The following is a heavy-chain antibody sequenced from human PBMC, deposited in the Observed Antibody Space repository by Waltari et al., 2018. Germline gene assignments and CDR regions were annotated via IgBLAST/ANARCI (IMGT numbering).Heavy chain of an antibody. Sequence: QVTLKESGPALVKPTQTLTLTCTFSGFSLSPSGMRVRWIRQPPGKALEWLARIDWDDDKFYSTSLKTRLTISKDTSKNQVVLTMTNMDPVDTATYYCARIAVAGDFDYWGQGTLVTVSS. J-gene: IGHJ4*02. V-gene: IGHV2-70*04. D-gene: IGHD6-19*01. CDR1: GFSLSPSGMR. CDR3: ARIAVAGDFDY. CDR2: IDWDDDK.